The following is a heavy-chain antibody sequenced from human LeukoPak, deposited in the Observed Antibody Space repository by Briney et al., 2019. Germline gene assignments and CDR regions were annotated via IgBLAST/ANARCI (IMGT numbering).Heavy chain of an antibody. Sequence: SGGSLRLSCAASGFRFNTFWMSWVRQAPGKGLEWVSVIYSDGNTYYADSVKGRFTISRDNSKNTVYLQMNSLRAEDTAVYYCATPSGGYWGQGTLVTVSS. CDR3: ATPSGGY. D-gene: IGHD6-25*01. CDR1: GFRFNTFW. V-gene: IGHV3-66*04. J-gene: IGHJ4*02. CDR2: IYSDGNT.